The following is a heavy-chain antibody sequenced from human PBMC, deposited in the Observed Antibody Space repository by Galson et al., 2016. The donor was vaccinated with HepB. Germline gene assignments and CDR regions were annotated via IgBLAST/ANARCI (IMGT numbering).Heavy chain of an antibody. V-gene: IGHV1-69*13. J-gene: IGHJ5*02. CDR2: IIPISGTA. CDR1: GGTFTSDA. D-gene: IGHD6-13*01. Sequence: SVKVSCKASGGTFTSDAITWVRQAPGQGLEWMGQIIPISGTANYAQNFVGRVTISADDSTTTVYMDLNRLTSVDTARYYCARVRNGQQLVRGHWFDPWGQGTLVTVSS. CDR3: ARVRNGQQLVRGHWFDP.